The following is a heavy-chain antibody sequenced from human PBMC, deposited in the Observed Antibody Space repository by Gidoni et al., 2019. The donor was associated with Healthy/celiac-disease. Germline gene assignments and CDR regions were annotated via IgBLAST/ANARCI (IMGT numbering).Heavy chain of an antibody. Sequence: QVQLQESGPGLVKPSETLSLPCTVSGGSISGCSCSWIRQPPGQGLEWIGYISYSGSTNYNPSLKSRVTISVDTSKNPFSPQLSSVTAADTAVYSCARFGSGWYHDTPPLPLDYWGQGTLVTVSS. CDR2: ISYSGST. J-gene: IGHJ4*02. CDR3: ARFGSGWYHDTPPLPLDY. CDR1: GGSISGCS. V-gene: IGHV4-59*01. D-gene: IGHD6-19*01.